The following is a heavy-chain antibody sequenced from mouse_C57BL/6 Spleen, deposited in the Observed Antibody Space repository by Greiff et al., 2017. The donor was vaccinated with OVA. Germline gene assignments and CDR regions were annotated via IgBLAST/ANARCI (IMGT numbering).Heavy chain of an antibody. CDR1: GYTFTSYW. D-gene: IGHD2-4*01. V-gene: IGHV1-55*01. CDR2: IYPGSGST. CDR3: ARSEGIYYDDEEAMDY. Sequence: QVQLQQPGAELVKPGASVKMSCKASGYTFTSYWITWVKQRPGQGLEWIGDIYPGSGSTNYNEKFKSKATLTVDTSSSTAYMQLSSLTSEDSAVYYCARSEGIYYDDEEAMDYWGQGTSVTVSS. J-gene: IGHJ4*01.